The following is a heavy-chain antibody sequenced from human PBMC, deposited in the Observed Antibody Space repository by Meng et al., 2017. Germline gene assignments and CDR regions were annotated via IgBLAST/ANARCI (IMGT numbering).Heavy chain of an antibody. CDR2: ISSSGSTI. Sequence: GESLKISCAASGFTFSDYYMSWIRQAPGKGLEWVSYISSSGSTIYYADSVKGRFTISRDNAKNSLYLQMNSLRAEDTAVYYCASGTYYYDSSGYYYVGKLDYWGQGTRVTCSS. J-gene: IGHJ4*02. CDR1: GFTFSDYY. V-gene: IGHV3-11*04. CDR3: ASGTYYYDSSGYYYVGKLDY. D-gene: IGHD3-22*01.